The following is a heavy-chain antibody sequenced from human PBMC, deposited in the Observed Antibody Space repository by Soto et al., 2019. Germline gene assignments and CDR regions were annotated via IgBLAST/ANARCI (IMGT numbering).Heavy chain of an antibody. J-gene: IGHJ6*02. CDR3: ARDPYYDILTGTGYGMDV. D-gene: IGHD3-9*01. Sequence: GASVKVSCKASGYTFTGYYMHWVRQAPGQGLEWMGWINPNSGGTNYAQKFQGRVTMTRDTSISTAYMELSRLRSDDTAVYYCARDPYYDILTGTGYGMDVWGQGTTVTVSS. V-gene: IGHV1-2*02. CDR1: GYTFTGYY. CDR2: INPNSGGT.